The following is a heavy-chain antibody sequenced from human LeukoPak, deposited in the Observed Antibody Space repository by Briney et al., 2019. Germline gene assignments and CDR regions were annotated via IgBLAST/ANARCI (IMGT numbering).Heavy chain of an antibody. CDR2: ISAYNGNT. V-gene: IGHV1-18*01. D-gene: IGHD2-15*01. Sequence: ASVKVSCKASGYTFTSYGISWVRQAPGQGLEWMGWISAYNGNTNYAQKLQGRVTMTTDTSTSTAYMELRSLRSDDTAVYYCARDPLVVVAATYYYYYSMDVWGQGTTVTVSS. J-gene: IGHJ6*02. CDR3: ARDPLVVVAATYYYYYSMDV. CDR1: GYTFTSYG.